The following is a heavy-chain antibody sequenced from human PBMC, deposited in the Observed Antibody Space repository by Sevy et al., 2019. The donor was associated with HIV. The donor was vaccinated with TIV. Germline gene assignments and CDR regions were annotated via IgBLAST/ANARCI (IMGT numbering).Heavy chain of an antibody. J-gene: IGHJ5*02. CDR3: ARETDNSARWLDP. D-gene: IGHD4-4*01. CDR1: GFTFNFHG. CDR2: IWHDGSNK. Sequence: GGSLRFSCAASGFTFNFHGMHWVRQAPGKGLEWVAFIWHDGSNKYMADSVKGRFTISRDNSKNTLFLQMNSLTVEDKAVYYCARETDNSARWLDPRGQGTLVTVSS. V-gene: IGHV3-30*02.